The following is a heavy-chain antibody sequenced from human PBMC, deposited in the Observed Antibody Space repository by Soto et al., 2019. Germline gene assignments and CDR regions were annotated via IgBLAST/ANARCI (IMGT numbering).Heavy chain of an antibody. Sequence: QVQPVESGGGVVQPGRSLRLSCAASGFTFISYAMHWVRQAPGKWLEWVAVISFDGSTEYYADSVKGRFTISRDNSKNTVYLQMNSLRSEDTAVYYCARSRHGSGSYTHFYYGLDVWGQGTTVTVSS. D-gene: IGHD3-10*01. CDR1: GFTFISYA. CDR3: ARSRHGSGSYTHFYYGLDV. CDR2: ISFDGSTE. J-gene: IGHJ6*02. V-gene: IGHV3-30-3*01.